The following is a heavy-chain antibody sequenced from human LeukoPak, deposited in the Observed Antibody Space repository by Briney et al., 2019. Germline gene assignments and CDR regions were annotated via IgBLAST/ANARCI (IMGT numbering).Heavy chain of an antibody. D-gene: IGHD2-15*01. CDR3: ANSLGYCSGGSCYSEYNYLDP. CDR1: GGSISSYY. J-gene: IGHJ5*02. CDR2: IYYSGST. Sequence: SETLSLTCTVSGGSISSYYWSWVRQPPGKGLEWIGYIYYSGSTNYNPSLKSRVTISVDTSKNQFSLKLSSVTAADTAVYYCANSLGYCSGGSCYSEYNYLDPWGQGTLVTVSS. V-gene: IGHV4-59*01.